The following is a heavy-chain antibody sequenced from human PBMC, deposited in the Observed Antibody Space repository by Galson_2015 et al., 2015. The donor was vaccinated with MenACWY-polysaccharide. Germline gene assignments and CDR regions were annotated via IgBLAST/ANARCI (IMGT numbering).Heavy chain of an antibody. Sequence: SLRLSCAASGFTFSSYGMHWVRQAPGKGLEWVAVISYDGSNKYYADSVKGRFTISRDNSKNTLYLQMNSLRAEDTAVYYCAKVEIAAATDDYWGQGTLVTVSS. D-gene: IGHD6-13*01. CDR1: GFTFSSYG. CDR2: ISYDGSNK. J-gene: IGHJ4*02. CDR3: AKVEIAAATDDY. V-gene: IGHV3-30*18.